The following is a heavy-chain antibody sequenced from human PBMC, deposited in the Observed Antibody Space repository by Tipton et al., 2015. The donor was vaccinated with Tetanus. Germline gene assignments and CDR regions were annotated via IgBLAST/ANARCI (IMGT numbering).Heavy chain of an antibody. CDR1: GFIFTDYW. CDR3: AKRRCHALSPPGWFGP. V-gene: IGHV5-51*01. J-gene: IGHJ5*02. Sequence: QLVQSGAEVKKPGESLKISCKGSGFIFTDYWIGWVRQMPGEGLEWMGIISPADSNIHYRSSLEGRVTISAGKSISTGYLQWTSLKAWDSAMCFCAKRRCHALSPPGWFGPWGKGTLVTVSS. D-gene: IGHD2/OR15-2a*01. CDR2: ISPADSNI.